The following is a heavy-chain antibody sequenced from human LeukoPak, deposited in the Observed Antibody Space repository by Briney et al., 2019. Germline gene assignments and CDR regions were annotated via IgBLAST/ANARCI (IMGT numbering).Heavy chain of an antibody. J-gene: IGHJ4*02. CDR2: INPSGGST. Sequence: ASVKVSCKASGYTFTSNYMHWVRQAPGQGLEWMGIINPSGGSTSYAQKFQGRVTMTRDTSTSTVYMEVKRLRSEDTAVYYCATEYDLDYWGQGTLVTVSS. CDR3: ATEYDLDY. CDR1: GYTFTSNY. D-gene: IGHD6-6*01. V-gene: IGHV1-46*01.